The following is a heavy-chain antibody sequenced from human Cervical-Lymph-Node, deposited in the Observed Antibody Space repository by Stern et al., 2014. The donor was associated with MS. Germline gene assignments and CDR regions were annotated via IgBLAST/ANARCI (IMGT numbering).Heavy chain of an antibody. D-gene: IGHD2-15*01. CDR1: GFSLSTSGMC. V-gene: IGHV2-70*13. Sequence: QVTLRESGPALVKPTQTLTLTCTFSGFSLSTSGMCVSWIRKPPGKSPEWLALIDWDDDKYYSTSLKTRLTISKDTSKNQVVLTMTNMDPVDTATYFCARRHCSARGPFDYWGQGTLVTVSS. CDR2: IDWDDDK. J-gene: IGHJ4*02. CDR3: ARRHCSARGPFDY.